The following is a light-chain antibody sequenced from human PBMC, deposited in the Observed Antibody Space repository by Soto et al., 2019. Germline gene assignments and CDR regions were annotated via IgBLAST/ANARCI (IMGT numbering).Light chain of an antibody. CDR3: QQYYSSPPT. CDR1: QSVLSSSNNKNY. Sequence: DIVMTQSPDSLAVSLGERATINCKSSQSVLSSSNNKNYLAWYQQRPKQPPKLLIYWASTRESGVPDRFSGSGSGTDFTLTISSLQAEDVAFYYCQQYYSSPPTFGQGTKLEIK. V-gene: IGKV4-1*01. CDR2: WAS. J-gene: IGKJ2*01.